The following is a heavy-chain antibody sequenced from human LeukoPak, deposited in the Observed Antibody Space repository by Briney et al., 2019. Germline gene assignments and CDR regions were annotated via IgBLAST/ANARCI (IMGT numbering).Heavy chain of an antibody. CDR3: AKEDDYNYIDY. D-gene: IGHD5-24*01. V-gene: IGHV3-23*01. J-gene: IGHJ4*02. CDR2: ISGSGATT. Sequence: GGSPRLSCAASGFTFSSYAMSWVRQAPGKGLEWVSTISGSGATTYYADSVKGRFTISRDNSKNTLYLQVDNLRAEDTAVYYCAKEDDYNYIDYWGQGTLVTVSS. CDR1: GFTFSSYA.